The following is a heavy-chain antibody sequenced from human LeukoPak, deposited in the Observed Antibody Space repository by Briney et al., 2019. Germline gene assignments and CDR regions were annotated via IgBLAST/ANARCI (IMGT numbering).Heavy chain of an antibody. CDR3: ARNRRCCGEDY. J-gene: IGHJ4*02. V-gene: IGHV3-7*01. D-gene: IGHD2-21*01. CDR2: IKHDGSEK. Sequence: GGPLTLSCAASGFPFSYWMTWGRQGPRKGLEGVANIKHDGSEKNYVDSVKGRLTISRDNAKNSLYLQMNRLRAEDTAVYYCARNRRCCGEDYWGQGTQVTVSS. CDR1: GFPFSYW.